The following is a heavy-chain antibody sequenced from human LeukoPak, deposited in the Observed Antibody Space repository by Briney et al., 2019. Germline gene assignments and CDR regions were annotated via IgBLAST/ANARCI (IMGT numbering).Heavy chain of an antibody. CDR1: GFTFSSYG. Sequence: GRSLRLSRAASGFTFSSYGMHWVRQAPGKGLEWVAVISYDGSNKYYADSVKGRFTISRDNSKNTLYLQMNSLRAEDTAVYYCAKGHEDIVVVVAAARVFDYWGQGTLVTVSS. J-gene: IGHJ4*02. V-gene: IGHV3-30*18. CDR3: AKGHEDIVVVVAAARVFDY. D-gene: IGHD2-15*01. CDR2: ISYDGSNK.